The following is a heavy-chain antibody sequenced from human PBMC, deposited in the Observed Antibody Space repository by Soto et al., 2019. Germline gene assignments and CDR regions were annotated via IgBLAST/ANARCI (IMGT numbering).Heavy chain of an antibody. V-gene: IGHV1-69*01. Sequence: QVQLVQSGAEVKKPGSSVKVSCKASGGTFSNYAIDWVRQAPGQGLEWMGGIIPIFGAANYAQKFQGRITITADESTSTAYMELRNLRSEDTAVYYCARAVHYDSSGYYYFYWGQGTLVTVSS. CDR2: IIPIFGAA. CDR1: GGTFSNYA. CDR3: ARAVHYDSSGYYYFY. D-gene: IGHD3-22*01. J-gene: IGHJ4*02.